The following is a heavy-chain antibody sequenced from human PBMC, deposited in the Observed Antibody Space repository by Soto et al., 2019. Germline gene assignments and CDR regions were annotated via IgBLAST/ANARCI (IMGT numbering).Heavy chain of an antibody. J-gene: IGHJ4*02. CDR2: LSRSGGIT. CDR3: AKDTGDFWTSFDH. V-gene: IGHV3-23*01. CDR1: GFTFTSYT. Sequence: EVQLLESGGGLVQPGGSLRLSCVVSGFTFTSYTMGWVRQAPGKGLEWVSALSRSGGITYYADSVKGRFTISRDNSKNTLFLQMNSLRVEDTAVYYCAKDTGDFWTSFDHWGQGTLVTVSS. D-gene: IGHD3-3*01.